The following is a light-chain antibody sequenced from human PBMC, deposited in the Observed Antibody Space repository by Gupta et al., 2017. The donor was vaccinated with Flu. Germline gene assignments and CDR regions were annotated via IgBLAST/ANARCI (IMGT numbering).Light chain of an antibody. V-gene: IGLV2-8*01. CDR3: SAYAGSNNWV. CDR2: EVS. CDR1: SSDVGGYNY. Sequence: QSALTQPPSASGSPGQSVTISCIGTSSDVGGYNYVSWYQQHPGKAPKLMIYEVSKRPAGVPDRFSGSKAGNTASLTVSVLQDEEEADYYGSAYAGSNNWVFGGGTKLTVL. J-gene: IGLJ3*02.